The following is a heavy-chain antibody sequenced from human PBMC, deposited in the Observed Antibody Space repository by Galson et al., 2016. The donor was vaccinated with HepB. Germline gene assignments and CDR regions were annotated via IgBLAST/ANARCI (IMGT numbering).Heavy chain of an antibody. CDR3: VRAVKDGYNQLKY. Sequence: SLRLSCAASGFPINEPTIHWVRHPPARGLEWVSLITWDGVNILYEDSGKGRFTISIDNNKDSVYLQMNSLRSEDTALYYRVRAVKDGYNQLKYWGQGTLVTVSS. CDR1: GFPINEPT. J-gene: IGHJ4*02. V-gene: IGHV3-43*01. CDR2: ITWDGVNI. D-gene: IGHD5-24*01.